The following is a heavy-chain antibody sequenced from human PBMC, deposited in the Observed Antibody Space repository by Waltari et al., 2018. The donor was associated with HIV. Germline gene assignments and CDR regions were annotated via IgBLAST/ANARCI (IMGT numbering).Heavy chain of an antibody. CDR3: ARDRGKYYGSGTDAFDI. CDR1: GYTFSNYG. V-gene: IGHV1-18*01. CDR2: VTPYNGNT. J-gene: IGHJ3*02. Sequence: QVQLVQSGAEVKKPGASVKVSCKASGYTFSNYGITWVRQAPAQGLEWMGWVTPYNGNTKYARNVEDRVTMTTDTSTTTAYMELRSLRSDDTALYYCARDRGKYYGSGTDAFDIWGQGTMVTVSS. D-gene: IGHD3-10*01.